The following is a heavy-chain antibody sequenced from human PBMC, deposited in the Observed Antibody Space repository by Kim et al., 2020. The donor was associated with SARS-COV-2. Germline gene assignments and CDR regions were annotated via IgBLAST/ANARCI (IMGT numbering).Heavy chain of an antibody. J-gene: IGHJ3*02. CDR1: GYTFTSYA. V-gene: IGHV1-3*01. Sequence: ASVKVSCKASGYTFTSYAMHWVRQAPGQRLEWMGWINAGNGNTKYSQKFQGRVTITRDTSASTAYMELSSLRSEDTAVYYCAREGYYDSSGYHDAFDIWGQGTMVTVSS. D-gene: IGHD3-22*01. CDR2: INAGNGNT. CDR3: AREGYYDSSGYHDAFDI.